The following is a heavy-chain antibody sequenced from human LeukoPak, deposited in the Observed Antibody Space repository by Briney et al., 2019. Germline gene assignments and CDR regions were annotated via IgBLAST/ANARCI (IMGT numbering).Heavy chain of an antibody. D-gene: IGHD2-21*02. CDR3: AKDLSWWVTADY. Sequence: GGSLRLSCAASGFPFSGNAMSWVRQAPGRGLEWVSGVGGDEKAHYADFVRGRFTISRDNSKKTVYLQMNSLTVEDTAVYYCAKDLSWWVTADYWGQRVLVTVSS. CDR1: GFPFSGNA. V-gene: IGHV3-23*01. CDR2: VGGDEKA. J-gene: IGHJ4*02.